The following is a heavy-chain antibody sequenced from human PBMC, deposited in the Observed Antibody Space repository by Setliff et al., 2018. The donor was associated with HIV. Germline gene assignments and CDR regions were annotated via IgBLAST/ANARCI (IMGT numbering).Heavy chain of an antibody. CDR3: AREIYSYGHPVAFDI. Sequence: GASVKVSCKASGYTLTSYGISWVRQAPGQGLEWMGWISAYNGNTNYAQKLQGRVTMTTDTSTSTAYMELRSLRSDDTAVYYCAREIYSYGHPVAFDIWGQGTMVTV. V-gene: IGHV1-18*01. D-gene: IGHD5-18*01. CDR2: ISAYNGNT. J-gene: IGHJ3*02. CDR1: GYTLTSYG.